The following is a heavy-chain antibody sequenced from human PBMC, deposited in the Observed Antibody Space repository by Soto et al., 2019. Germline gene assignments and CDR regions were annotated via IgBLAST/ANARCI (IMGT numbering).Heavy chain of an antibody. D-gene: IGHD3-3*02. V-gene: IGHV3-7*01. CDR2: IKQDGGEK. Sequence: GGSLRLSCAASGFTFSSYWMSWVRQAPGKGLEWVANIKQDGGEKKYVDSVKGRFTISRDNAKNSLFLQLNSLRVEDTAVYYCTRDRGLPIFFWGQGTLVTVSS. J-gene: IGHJ4*02. CDR1: GFTFSSYW. CDR3: TRDRGLPIFF.